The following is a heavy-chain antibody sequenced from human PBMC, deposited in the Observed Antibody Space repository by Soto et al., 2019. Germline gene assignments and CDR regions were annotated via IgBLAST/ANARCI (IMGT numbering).Heavy chain of an antibody. Sequence: SETLSLTCTVSGGSISSDYYHWTWIRQSPGKGLEWIGYIYYSGSTYYNPSLKSRVTISVDTSKNQFSLKLSSVTAADTAVYYCARARRRLRYGMDVWGQGTTVTVSS. CDR1: GGSISSDYYH. CDR2: IYYSGST. CDR3: ARARRRLRYGMDV. D-gene: IGHD4-17*01. V-gene: IGHV4-31*03. J-gene: IGHJ6*02.